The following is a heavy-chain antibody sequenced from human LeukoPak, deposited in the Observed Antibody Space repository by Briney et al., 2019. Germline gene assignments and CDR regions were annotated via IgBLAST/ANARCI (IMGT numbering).Heavy chain of an antibody. V-gene: IGHV1-2*02. CDR2: INPNSGST. D-gene: IGHD3-10*01. J-gene: IGHJ3*02. Sequence: WASVKVSCKASGYTFTGYYMNWVRQAPGQGLEWMGWINPNSGSTNYAQRFQGRVTMTRDTSISTAYMEMSRLRSDDTAVYYCARNLWFGESSDAFDMWGQGTMVTVSS. CDR3: ARNLWFGESSDAFDM. CDR1: GYTFTGYY.